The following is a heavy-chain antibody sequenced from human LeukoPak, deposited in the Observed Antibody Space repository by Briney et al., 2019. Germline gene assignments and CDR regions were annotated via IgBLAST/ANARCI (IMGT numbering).Heavy chain of an antibody. CDR1: GFTVSSNY. D-gene: IGHD3-22*01. J-gene: IGHJ3*02. V-gene: IGHV3-53*01. Sequence: GGSLRLSCAASGFTVSSNYMSWVRQAPGKGLEWVSVIYSGGSTYYADSMKGRFTISRDNAENSLYLQMNSLTVEDTAVYYCAVVVVINMGEVFDIWGQGTLVTVSS. CDR3: AVVVVINMGEVFDI. CDR2: IYSGGST.